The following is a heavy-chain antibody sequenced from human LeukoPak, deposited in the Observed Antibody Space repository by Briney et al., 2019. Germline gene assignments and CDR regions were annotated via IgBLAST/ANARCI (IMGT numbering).Heavy chain of an antibody. J-gene: IGHJ4*02. CDR1: GFSVSSNY. CDR3: ARSRTAADFDY. D-gene: IGHD6-13*01. Sequence: GGSLRVSCAASGFSVSSNYMSWVRQAPGKWLEWVSVIYSGGSTYYADSVKGRFTISRDNSKNTLYLQMNSLRAEDTAVYYCARSRTAADFDYWGQGTLVTVSS. CDR2: IYSGGST. V-gene: IGHV3-53*01.